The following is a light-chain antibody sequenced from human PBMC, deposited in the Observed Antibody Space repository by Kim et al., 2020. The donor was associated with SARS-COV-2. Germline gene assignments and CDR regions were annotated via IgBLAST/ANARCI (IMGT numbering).Light chain of an antibody. Sequence: ATINCKSSQSVLYSSNNKNYLAWYQQKPGQPPKLLIYWASTRESGVPDRVSGSGSGTDFTLTISSLQAEDVAVYYCQQYYSTPLTFGPGTKVDIK. CDR2: WAS. V-gene: IGKV4-1*01. CDR3: QQYYSTPLT. CDR1: QSVLYSSNNKNY. J-gene: IGKJ3*01.